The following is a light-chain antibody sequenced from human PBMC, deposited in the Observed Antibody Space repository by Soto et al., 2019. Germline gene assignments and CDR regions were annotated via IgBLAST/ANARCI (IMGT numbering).Light chain of an antibody. Sequence: EIVLTQSPGCLYLSPGERATLSCRASQRVDSSFFAWYQQKPGQAPRLLIYGASNGATGLPDRFSGRGSGTDFTLTISRLEPEDFAVYYCQQYVSSVTFGQGTKVEIK. CDR2: GAS. V-gene: IGKV3-20*01. J-gene: IGKJ1*01. CDR3: QQYVSSVT. CDR1: QRVDSSF.